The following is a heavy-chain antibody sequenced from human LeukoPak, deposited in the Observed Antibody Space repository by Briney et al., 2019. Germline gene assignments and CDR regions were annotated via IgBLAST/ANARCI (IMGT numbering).Heavy chain of an antibody. CDR1: GGSFSGYY. J-gene: IGHJ4*02. CDR2: INHSGST. Sequence: PSETLSLTCAVDGGSFSGYYWSWIRRPPGKGLEWIGEINHSGSTNYNPSLKSRVTISVDTSKNQFSLKLSSVTAADTAVYYCARRGRGYSYGRADYWGQGTLVTVSS. V-gene: IGHV4-34*01. CDR3: ARRGRGYSYGRADY. D-gene: IGHD5-18*01.